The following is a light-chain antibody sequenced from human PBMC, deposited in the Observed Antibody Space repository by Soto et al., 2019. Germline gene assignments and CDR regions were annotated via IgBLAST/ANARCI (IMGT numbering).Light chain of an antibody. CDR2: GAS. CDR1: QSVSSSY. V-gene: IGKV3-20*01. Sequence: EIVLTQSPGTQSLSPGERATLSCRASQSVSSSYLAWYQQKPGQAPRPLIYGASSRAIGIPDRFSGSGSGTDFTLTISRLETEDFAVYYCQQYGSSPWTFGQGTKVEIK. CDR3: QQYGSSPWT. J-gene: IGKJ1*01.